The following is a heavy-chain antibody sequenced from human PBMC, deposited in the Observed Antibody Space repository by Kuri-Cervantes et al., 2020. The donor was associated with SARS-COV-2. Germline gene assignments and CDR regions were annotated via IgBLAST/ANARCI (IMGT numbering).Heavy chain of an antibody. D-gene: IGHD1-26*01. J-gene: IGHJ5*02. CDR1: GGSISSGSFY. CDR2: VYYNGIT. CDR3: ARQEWELGFDP. Sequence: SETLSLTCTVSGGSISSGSFYWGWIRQPPGKGLEWIGNVYYNGITYYNPSLESRVSVSVDTSKHQFSLKLNSVTAADTAVYYCARQEWELGFDPWGQGTLVTVSS. V-gene: IGHV4-39*01.